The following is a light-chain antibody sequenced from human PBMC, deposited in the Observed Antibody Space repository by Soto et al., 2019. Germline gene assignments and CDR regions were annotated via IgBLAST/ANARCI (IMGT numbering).Light chain of an antibody. CDR3: AAWDGSLNVVV. Sequence: QSALTQPPSASGTPGQRVTISCSGSTSNIGTNPVTWYQHLPGTAPKLLIYTNTQRPSGVPDRFSGSKSGTSAPLAVSGLQSEDEGDYYCAAWDGSLNVVVFGGGTKLTVL. CDR1: TSNIGTNP. CDR2: TNT. V-gene: IGLV1-44*01. J-gene: IGLJ2*01.